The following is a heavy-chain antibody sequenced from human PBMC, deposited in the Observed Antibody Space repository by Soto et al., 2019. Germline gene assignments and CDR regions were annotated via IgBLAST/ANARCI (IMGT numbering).Heavy chain of an antibody. CDR3: AKDSGYYDFWSGYYKGGGYYYYYGMDV. Sequence: QVQLVQSGAEVKKPGSSVKVSCKASGGTFSSYAISWVRQAPGQGLEWMGGIIPIFGTANYAQKFQGRVTITADESTSTACMELSSLRSEDTAVYYCAKDSGYYDFWSGYYKGGGYYYYYGMDVWGQGTTVTVSS. CDR2: IIPIFGTA. D-gene: IGHD3-3*01. V-gene: IGHV1-69*01. CDR1: GGTFSSYA. J-gene: IGHJ6*02.